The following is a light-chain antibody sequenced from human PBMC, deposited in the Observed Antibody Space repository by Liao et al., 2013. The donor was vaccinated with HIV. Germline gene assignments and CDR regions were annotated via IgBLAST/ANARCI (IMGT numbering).Light chain of an antibody. CDR1: KLGDRD. V-gene: IGLV3-1*01. Sequence: SYELTQSPSVSVSPGQTASITCSGDKLGDRDASWYQQKPGQSPVLVIYQDTKRPSGIPERFSGSNSGNTATLTISGTQAMDEADYYCQAWDSNSYVFGTGTKVTVL. J-gene: IGLJ1*01. CDR3: QAWDSNSYV. CDR2: QDT.